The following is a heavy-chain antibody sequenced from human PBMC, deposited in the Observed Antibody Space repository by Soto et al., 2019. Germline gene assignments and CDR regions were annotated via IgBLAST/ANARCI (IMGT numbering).Heavy chain of an antibody. V-gene: IGHV3-11*05. Sequence: QVQLVESGGGLVKPGGSLRLSCAASGFTFSDYYMSWIRQAPGKGLEWVSYISSSSSYTNYADSVKGRFTISRDNAKNSLYLQMNSLRAEDTAVYYCARLPVRYYYGMDVWGQGTTVTVSS. J-gene: IGHJ6*02. CDR3: ARLPVRYYYGMDV. CDR2: ISSSSSYT. CDR1: GFTFSDYY.